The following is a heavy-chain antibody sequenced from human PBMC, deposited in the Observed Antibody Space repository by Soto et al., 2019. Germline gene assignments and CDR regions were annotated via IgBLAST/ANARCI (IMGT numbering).Heavy chain of an antibody. Sequence: EVQLLESGGGLVQPGGSLRLSCFVSGFTFSNYAMSWVRKTPGKGLEWVSGITSDGSTTWYADFVEGRFTISRDNSKNTVYLQLNSPRGEDAAVYFCAKGGSSGWPGGEDFWGQGTMVTVSS. D-gene: IGHD6-19*01. CDR2: ITSDGSTT. CDR1: GFTFSNYA. J-gene: IGHJ4*02. V-gene: IGHV3-23*01. CDR3: AKGGSSGWPGGEDF.